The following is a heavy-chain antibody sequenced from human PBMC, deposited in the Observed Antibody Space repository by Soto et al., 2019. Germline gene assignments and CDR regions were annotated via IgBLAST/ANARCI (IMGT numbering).Heavy chain of an antibody. D-gene: IGHD4-17*01. J-gene: IGHJ3*01. CDR2: FDPEVGET. CDR1: GFTLTELP. CDR3: AAPLRLEAFEL. Sequence: QVQLVQSGAEMKKPGASVKVSCKVSGFTLTELPMHWVRQAPGKGLEWMGAFDPEVGETFFAQIFQGRIILTEDTTINTAYMEVTSLRSEDTAVYYCAAPLRLEAFELWGQGTMVTVSS. V-gene: IGHV1-24*01.